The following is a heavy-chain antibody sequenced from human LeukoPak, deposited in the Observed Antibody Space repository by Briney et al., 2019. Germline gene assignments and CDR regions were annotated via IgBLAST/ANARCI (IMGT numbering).Heavy chain of an antibody. CDR1: GFTFSSYG. Sequence: GGSLRLSCAASGFTFSSYGMHWVRQAPGKGPEWVAVISYDGNNKYFADSVKGRFTISRDNSKNTLCLQMNSLRAEDTAVYYCAKCQYQLPGGYYYYYMDVWGKGTTVTVSS. V-gene: IGHV3-30*18. CDR3: AKCQYQLPGGYYYYYMDV. J-gene: IGHJ6*03. D-gene: IGHD2-2*01. CDR2: ISYDGNNK.